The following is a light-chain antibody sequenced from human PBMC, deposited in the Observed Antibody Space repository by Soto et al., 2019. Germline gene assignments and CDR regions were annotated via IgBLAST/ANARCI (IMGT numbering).Light chain of an antibody. Sequence: DIQLTQSPSSLSASVGDRVSSTGRASQSISSYLNWYQQKPGKAPKLLIYAASSLQSGVPSRFSGRGYGTDFTITISSLQNEDFATYYCQQSYSTPITFGPGTRLEIK. CDR3: QQSYSTPIT. V-gene: IGKV1-39*01. J-gene: IGKJ5*01. CDR1: QSISSY. CDR2: AAS.